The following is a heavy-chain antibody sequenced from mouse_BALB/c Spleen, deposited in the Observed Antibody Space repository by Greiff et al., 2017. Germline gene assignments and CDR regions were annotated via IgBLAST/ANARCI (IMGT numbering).Heavy chain of an antibody. D-gene: IGHD3-1*01. Sequence: VQLQQSGPELVKPGASVKMSCKASGYTFTSYVMHWVKQKPGQGLEWIGYINPYNDGTKYNEKFKGKATLSSDKSSSTAYMELSSLTSEDSAVYYCARWGYFYAMDYWGQGTSVTVSS. V-gene: IGHV1-14*01. CDR2: INPYNDGT. CDR1: GYTFTSYV. J-gene: IGHJ4*01. CDR3: ARWGYFYAMDY.